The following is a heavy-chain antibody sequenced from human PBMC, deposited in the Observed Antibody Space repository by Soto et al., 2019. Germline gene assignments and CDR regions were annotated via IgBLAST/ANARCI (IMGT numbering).Heavy chain of an antibody. J-gene: IGHJ3*02. CDR1: GFTFTSSA. CDR2: IVVGSGNT. D-gene: IGHD3-22*01. CDR3: AAGWDSSGYYPPELLDI. V-gene: IGHV1-58*01. Sequence: QMQLVQSGPEVKKPGTSVKVSCKASGFTFTSSAVQWVRQARGQRLEWIGWIVVGSGNTNYAQKFQERVTITRDMSTSTAYMELSSLRSEDTAVYYCAAGWDSSGYYPPELLDIWGQGTMVTVSS.